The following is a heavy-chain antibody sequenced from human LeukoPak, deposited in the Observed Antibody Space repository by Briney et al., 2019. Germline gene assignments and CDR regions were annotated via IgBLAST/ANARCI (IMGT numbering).Heavy chain of an antibody. J-gene: IGHJ4*02. CDR2: INPNSGGT. CDR1: GYTFTGYY. CDR3: ARGDYYDSSVYYYD. V-gene: IGHV1-2*02. D-gene: IGHD3-22*01. Sequence: ASVKVSCKASGYTFTGYYIHWVRHAPGQGLEWMGWINPNSGGTNSTQKFQGRVTMTRDTSISTASMDLSSLRSDDTAVYYCARGDYYDSSVYYYDWGQGTLVTVSS.